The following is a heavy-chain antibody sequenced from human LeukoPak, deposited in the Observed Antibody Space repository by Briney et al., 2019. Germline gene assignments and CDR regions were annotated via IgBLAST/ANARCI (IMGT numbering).Heavy chain of an antibody. Sequence: GGSLRLSCAASGFTFDDYAMHWVRQAPGKGLEWVSGISWNSGSIGYADSVKGRFTISRDNSKNTLYLQMNSLRAEDTAVYYCAKDDYGSSWYPYYYYYGMDVWGQGTTVTVSS. J-gene: IGHJ6*02. CDR2: ISWNSGSI. CDR3: AKDDYGSSWYPYYYYYGMDV. CDR1: GFTFDDYA. D-gene: IGHD6-13*01. V-gene: IGHV3-9*01.